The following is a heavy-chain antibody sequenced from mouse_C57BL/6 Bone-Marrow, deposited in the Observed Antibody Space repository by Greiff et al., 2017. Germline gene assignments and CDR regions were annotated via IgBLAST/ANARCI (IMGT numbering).Heavy chain of an antibody. J-gene: IGHJ3*01. CDR1: GFTFSDYG. V-gene: IGHV5-17*01. Sequence: EVQVVESGGGLVKPGGSLKLSCAASGFTFSDYGMHWVRQAPEKGLEWVAYISSGSSTIYYADTVKGRFTISRDNAKNTLFLHMTSLRSEDTAMYYCARGTRFAYWGQGTLVTVSA. D-gene: IGHD3-3*01. CDR3: ARGTRFAY. CDR2: ISSGSSTI.